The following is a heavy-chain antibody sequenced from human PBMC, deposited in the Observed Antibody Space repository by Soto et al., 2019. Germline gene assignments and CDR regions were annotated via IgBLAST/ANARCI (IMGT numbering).Heavy chain of an antibody. CDR1: GFTFGDYA. CDR2: IRSKAYGGTT. Sequence: GGSLRLSCTASGFTFGDYAMSWFRQAPGKGLEWVGFIRSKAYGGTTEYAASVKGRFTISRDDSKSIAYLQMNSLKTEDTAVYYCTRDRAQAPWVEYYFDYWGQGTLVTVSS. D-gene: IGHD3-3*01. J-gene: IGHJ4*02. CDR3: TRDRAQAPWVEYYFDY. V-gene: IGHV3-49*03.